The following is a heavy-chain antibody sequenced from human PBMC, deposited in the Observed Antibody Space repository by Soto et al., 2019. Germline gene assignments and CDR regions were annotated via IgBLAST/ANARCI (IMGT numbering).Heavy chain of an antibody. CDR3: AKDGVGYYDFWSAPRGYYYYIDV. V-gene: IGHV1-18*01. D-gene: IGHD3-3*01. Sequence: GASVKVSCKASGYAFTSYGISWVRQAPGQGLEWMGWISAYNGNTNYAQKLQGRVTMTTDTSTSTAYMELRSLRSDDTAVYYCAKDGVGYYDFWSAPRGYYYYIDVWGKGTTVTVSS. CDR1: GYAFTSYG. CDR2: ISAYNGNT. J-gene: IGHJ6*03.